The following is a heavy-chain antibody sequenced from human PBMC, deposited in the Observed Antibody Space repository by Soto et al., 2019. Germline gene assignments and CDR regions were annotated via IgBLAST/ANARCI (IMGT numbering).Heavy chain of an antibody. J-gene: IGHJ6*02. V-gene: IGHV1-69*13. CDR3: ARAYLYDFWSGYPWGADYYYGMDV. CDR2: IIPIFGTA. Sequence: SVKVSCKASGGTFSSYAISWVRQTPGQGLEWMGGIIPIFGTANYAQKFQGRVTITADESTSTAYMELSSLRSEDTAVYYCARAYLYDFWSGYPWGADYYYGMDVWGQGTTVTVSS. D-gene: IGHD3-3*01. CDR1: GGTFSSYA.